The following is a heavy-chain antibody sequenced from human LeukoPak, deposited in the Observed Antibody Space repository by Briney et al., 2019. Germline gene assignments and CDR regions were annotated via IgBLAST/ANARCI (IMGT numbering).Heavy chain of an antibody. V-gene: IGHV4-34*01. CDR2: INHSGRT. CDR1: GGSFSGYY. D-gene: IGHD3-22*01. J-gene: IGHJ1*01. Sequence: PSETLSLTCAVYGGSFSGYYWSWIRQPPGKGLEWIGEINHSGRTNYNPSLKSRVTISVDTSKNQFSLKLSSVTAADTAVYYCARTYYYESSGYYPGHWGQGTLVTVSS. CDR3: ARTYYYESSGYYPGH.